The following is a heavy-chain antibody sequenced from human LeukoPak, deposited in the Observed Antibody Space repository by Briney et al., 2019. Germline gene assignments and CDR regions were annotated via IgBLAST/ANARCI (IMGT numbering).Heavy chain of an antibody. CDR3: AKDGAWLRFDD. CDR2: ISGSGGST. J-gene: IGHJ4*02. CDR1: GFTFSSYG. V-gene: IGHV3-23*01. D-gene: IGHD5-12*01. Sequence: PGGSLRLSCAASGFTFSSYGMSWVRQAPGKGLEWVSAISGSGGSTYYADSVKGRSTISRDNSKNTLYLQVNSLRAEDTAVYYCAKDGAWLRFDDWGQGILVTVSS.